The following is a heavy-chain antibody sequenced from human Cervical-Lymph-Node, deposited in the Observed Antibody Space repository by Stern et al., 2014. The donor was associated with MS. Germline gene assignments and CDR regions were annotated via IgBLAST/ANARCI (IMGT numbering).Heavy chain of an antibody. CDR1: GYTLSEIS. Sequence: QVQLVQSGAEVKKPGASVKVSCKVSGYTLSEISMHWVRQAPGQGLEWMGGFDPEHGETPYAQKSQGRVPMAEDRSTDTAYMELSSLRSEDTAVYYCATHRGRVTYYYGMDVWGQGTTVTVSS. J-gene: IGHJ6*02. V-gene: IGHV1-24*01. CDR2: FDPEHGET. CDR3: ATHRGRVTYYYGMDV. D-gene: IGHD2-21*02.